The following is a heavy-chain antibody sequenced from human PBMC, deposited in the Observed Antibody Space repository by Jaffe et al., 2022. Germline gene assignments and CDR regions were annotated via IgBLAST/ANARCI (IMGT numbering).Heavy chain of an antibody. J-gene: IGHJ4*02. D-gene: IGHD3-9*01. CDR3: VGLRYFDWVIDY. Sequence: QITLKESGPTLVKPTQTLTLTCTFSGFSLSTSGVGVGWIRQPPGKALEWLALIYWDDDKRYSPSLKSRLTITKDTSKNQVVLTMTNMDPVDTATYYCVGLRYFDWVIDYWGQGTLVTVSS. V-gene: IGHV2-5*02. CDR2: IYWDDDK. CDR1: GFSLSTSGVG.